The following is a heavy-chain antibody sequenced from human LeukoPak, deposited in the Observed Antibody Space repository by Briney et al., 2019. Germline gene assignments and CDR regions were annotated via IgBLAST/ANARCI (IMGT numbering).Heavy chain of an antibody. J-gene: IGHJ4*02. CDR3: ARGRGGDYVPSRFDY. CDR1: GFTFDDYA. Sequence: PGGSLRLSCAASGFTFDDYAMHWVRQAPGKGLEWVSSISGSGGNTYYADSVEGRFTVSRDNSKNTLYLQMNSLRAEDTALYYCARGRGGDYVPSRFDYWGQGTLVTVSS. V-gene: IGHV3-23*01. CDR2: ISGSGGNT. D-gene: IGHD4-17*01.